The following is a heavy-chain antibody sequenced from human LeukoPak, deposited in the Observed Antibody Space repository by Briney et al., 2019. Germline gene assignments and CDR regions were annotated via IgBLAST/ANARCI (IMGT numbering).Heavy chain of an antibody. CDR3: ARVRYCSSTSCHLYFDY. D-gene: IGHD2-2*01. CDR2: IYYSGST. Sequence: SETLSLTCTVPVGSLSSSSYYWGWIRQPPGKGLEWIGSIYYSGSTYYNPSLKSRVTISVDTSKNQFSLKLSSVTAADTAVYYCARVRYCSSTSCHLYFDYWGQGTLVTVSS. J-gene: IGHJ4*02. V-gene: IGHV4-39*07. CDR1: VGSLSSSSYY.